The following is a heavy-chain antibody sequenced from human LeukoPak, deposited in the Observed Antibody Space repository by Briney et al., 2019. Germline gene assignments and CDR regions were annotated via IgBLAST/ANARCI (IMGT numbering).Heavy chain of an antibody. Sequence: PSETLSPTCTVSGGSISSYYWSWIRQPAGKGLEWIGRIYTSGSTNYNPSLKSRVTMSLDTSKNQFSLKLSSVTAADTAVYYCARTSSSWAYFDYWGQGTLVTVSS. CDR3: ARTSSSWAYFDY. J-gene: IGHJ4*02. CDR2: IYTSGST. D-gene: IGHD6-13*01. CDR1: GGSISSYY. V-gene: IGHV4-4*07.